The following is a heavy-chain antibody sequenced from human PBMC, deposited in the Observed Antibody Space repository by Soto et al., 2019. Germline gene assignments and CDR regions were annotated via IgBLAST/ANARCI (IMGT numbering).Heavy chain of an antibody. V-gene: IGHV1-58*01. CDR1: GFTFTSSA. CDR3: AAGPGYSYGLAVGY. D-gene: IGHD5-18*01. J-gene: IGHJ4*02. CDR2: IVVGSGNT. Sequence: GASVKVSCKASGFTFTSSAVQWVRQARGQRLEWIGWIVVGSGNTNYAQKFQERVTITRDMSTSTAYMELSSLRSEDTAVYYCAAGPGYSYGLAVGYWGQGTLVTVSS.